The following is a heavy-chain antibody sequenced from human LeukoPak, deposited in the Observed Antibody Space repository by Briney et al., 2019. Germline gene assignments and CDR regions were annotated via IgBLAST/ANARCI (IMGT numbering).Heavy chain of an antibody. CDR1: GFTFSSYS. D-gene: IGHD3-22*01. CDR3: ARGNYYDSSGFLFDP. V-gene: IGHV3-48*01. CDR2: ISRSSSTI. J-gene: IGHJ5*02. Sequence: GGSLRLSCAASGFTFSSYSMNWVRQAPGKGLEWVSDISRSSSTIYYADSVKGRFTISRDNAKNSLYLQMNSLRAEDTAVYYCARGNYYDSSGFLFDPWGQGTLVTVSS.